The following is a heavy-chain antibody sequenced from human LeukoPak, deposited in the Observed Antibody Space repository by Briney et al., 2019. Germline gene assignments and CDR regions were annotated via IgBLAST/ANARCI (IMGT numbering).Heavy chain of an antibody. Sequence: PSETLSLTCTVSGGSNSSSSYYWGWIRQPPGKGLEWIGSIYYSGSTYYNPSLKSRVTISVDTSKNQFSLKLSSVTAADTAVYYCARAERSLLWFGELWDRWFDPWGQGTLVTVSS. CDR3: ARAERSLLWFGELWDRWFDP. J-gene: IGHJ5*02. V-gene: IGHV4-39*01. CDR2: IYYSGST. CDR1: GGSNSSSSYY. D-gene: IGHD3-10*01.